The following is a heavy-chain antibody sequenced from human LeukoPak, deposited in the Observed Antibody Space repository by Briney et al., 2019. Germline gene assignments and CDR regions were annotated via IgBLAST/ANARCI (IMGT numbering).Heavy chain of an antibody. CDR1: GFTFSSYA. CDR2: ISYDGSNK. J-gene: IGHJ6*02. Sequence: GGSLRLSCAASGFTFSSYAIHWVRQAPAKGLGWVAVISYDGSNKYYADSVKGRFTISRDNSKNTLYLQMNSLRAEDTAVYYCARDRTWGSSSSVDYYYGMDVWGQGTTVTVSS. D-gene: IGHD6-6*01. CDR3: ARDRTWGSSSSVDYYYGMDV. V-gene: IGHV3-30-3*01.